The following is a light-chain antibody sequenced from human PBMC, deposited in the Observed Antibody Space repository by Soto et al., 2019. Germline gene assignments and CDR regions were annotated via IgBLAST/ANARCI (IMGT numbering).Light chain of an antibody. CDR1: QSVTTF. Sequence: VLTQSPATLALSPGESATLSCRASQSVTTFLAWYQQKPGQALRLLIYDASHRATGVPARFSGSGSGTDFTLTINSLEPEDVAVYYCQQRSNWYTFGKGTKLEIK. J-gene: IGKJ2*01. CDR2: DAS. V-gene: IGKV3-11*01. CDR3: QQRSNWYT.